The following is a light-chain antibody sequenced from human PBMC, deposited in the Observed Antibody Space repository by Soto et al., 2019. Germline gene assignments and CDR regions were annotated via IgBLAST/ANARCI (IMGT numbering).Light chain of an antibody. V-gene: IGKV2-30*01. CDR1: QSLVYSDGNSY. Sequence: DVVMTQSPLSLAVTLGQPASISCRSSQSLVYSDGNSYFNWCQQRPGQSPRRLIYQVSDRDSGVPDRLSGSGSGSDFTLKISRVEAEDVGVYYCTQGTHWPRTFGQGTKVEIK. CDR2: QVS. CDR3: TQGTHWPRT. J-gene: IGKJ1*01.